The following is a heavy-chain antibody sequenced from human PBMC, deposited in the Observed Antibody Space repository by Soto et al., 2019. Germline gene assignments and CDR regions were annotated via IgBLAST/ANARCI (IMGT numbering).Heavy chain of an antibody. CDR2: INSDGSGT. Sequence: EVQLVESGGGLVQPGGSLRLSCAASGFTFSSYWMHWVRQAPGKGLVWVSRINSDGSGTSYADSVKGRFTISRDNAQNTLVRQLNGLRAEDTAVYYCATPAMVRVGAFDIWGQGTMVTVSS. V-gene: IGHV3-74*01. D-gene: IGHD5-18*01. J-gene: IGHJ3*02. CDR3: ATPAMVRVGAFDI. CDR1: GFTFSSYW.